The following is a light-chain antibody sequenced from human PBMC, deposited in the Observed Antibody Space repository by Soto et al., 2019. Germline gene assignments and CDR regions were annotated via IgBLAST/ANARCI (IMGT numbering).Light chain of an antibody. CDR2: DAS. CDR1: PSVSIS. Sequence: ELVLVQSPATLSLSPGERATLSCRVSPSVSISLARYQQKPGQAPRLLIYDASNRATGIPARFSGSGSGTDFTLTISSLEPEDFAVYYCQQRSNWPPKITFGQGTRLEIK. CDR3: QQRSNWPPKIT. J-gene: IGKJ5*01. V-gene: IGKV3-11*01.